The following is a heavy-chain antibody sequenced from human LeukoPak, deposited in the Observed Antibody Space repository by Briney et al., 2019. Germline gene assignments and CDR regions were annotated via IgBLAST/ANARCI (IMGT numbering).Heavy chain of an antibody. CDR2: IIPIFGTA. CDR1: GGTFSSYA. J-gene: IGHJ4*02. Sequence: GASVKVSCKASGGTFSSYAISWVRQAPGQGLEWMGGIIPIFGTANYAQKFQGRVTITRDTSASTAYMELSSLRSEDTAVYYCARVRRPYLNYDSSGYPDYWGQGTLVTVSS. D-gene: IGHD3-22*01. CDR3: ARVRRPYLNYDSSGYPDY. V-gene: IGHV1-69*05.